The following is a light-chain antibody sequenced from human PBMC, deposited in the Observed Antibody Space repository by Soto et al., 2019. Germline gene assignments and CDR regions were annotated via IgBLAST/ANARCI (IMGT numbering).Light chain of an antibody. J-gene: IGKJ3*01. CDR2: DAS. V-gene: IGKV3-11*01. CDR1: QSVSSY. Sequence: EIVLTQSPATLSLSPGERATLSCRASQSVSSYLAWYQQKPGQAPRLLIYDASNRATGIPARFSGSGSGTDLTLTISSLEPEDFAVYYGQQRSNWPFTVGPGTKVDIK. CDR3: QQRSNWPFT.